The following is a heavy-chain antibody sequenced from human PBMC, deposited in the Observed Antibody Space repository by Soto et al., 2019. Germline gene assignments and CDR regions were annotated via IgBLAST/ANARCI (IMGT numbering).Heavy chain of an antibody. D-gene: IGHD1-26*01. J-gene: IGHJ3*02. V-gene: IGHV3-48*02. CDR3: ARDRRELRPDAFDI. CDR1: GFTFRNYG. Sequence: LGGSLRLSCAASGFTFRNYGMNWVRQAPGKGLEWVSYIGIGSSTIYYADSVKGRFTISRDNAKNSLYLQMNSLRDEDTAVYYCARDRRELRPDAFDIWGQGTMVTVSS. CDR2: IGIGSSTI.